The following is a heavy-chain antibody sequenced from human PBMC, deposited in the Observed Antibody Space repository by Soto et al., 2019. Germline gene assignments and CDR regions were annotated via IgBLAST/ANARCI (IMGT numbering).Heavy chain of an antibody. CDR3: VHTVMVHTITGGHYFGY. J-gene: IGHJ4*02. V-gene: IGHV2-5*01. CDR1: AFSLSTNGVG. Sequence: SGPTLVNPTQTLTLTCTFAAFSLSTNGVGVGWIRQPPGKPLEGLAVIYWNEDKRYSRSLKSSLSITKDTSKNQVVITMTTMDPVDTANYHCVHTVMVHTITGGHYFGYWGPGILVTVSS. CDR2: IYWNEDK. D-gene: IGHD2-8*01.